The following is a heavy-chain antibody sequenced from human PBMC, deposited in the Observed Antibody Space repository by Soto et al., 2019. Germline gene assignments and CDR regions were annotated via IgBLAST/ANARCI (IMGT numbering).Heavy chain of an antibody. Sequence: QVQLQESGPGLVKPSGTLSLTCAVSSGSISSSNWWSWVRQPPGKGLEWIGEIYHSGSTNYNPSLQSRVTISVDKSKNQFSLKLSSVTAADTAVYYCAQSGGYYYYMDVWGKGTTVTVSS. CDR2: IYHSGST. CDR1: SGSISSSNW. D-gene: IGHD1-26*01. V-gene: IGHV4-4*02. CDR3: AQSGGYYYYMDV. J-gene: IGHJ6*03.